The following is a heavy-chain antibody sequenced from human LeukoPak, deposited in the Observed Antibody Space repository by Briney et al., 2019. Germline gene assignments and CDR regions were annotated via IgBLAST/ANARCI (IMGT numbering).Heavy chain of an antibody. D-gene: IGHD4-17*01. CDR1: GYTFTSYD. V-gene: IGHV1-8*01. J-gene: IGHJ4*02. Sequence: ASVKVSCKASGYTFTSYDINWVRQATGQGLEWMGWMNPNSGNTGYAQKFQGRVTMTRNTSISTAYMELSSLRSEDTAVHYCARGRNALYGDNTVDYWGQGTWSPSPQ. CDR2: MNPNSGNT. CDR3: ARGRNALYGDNTVDY.